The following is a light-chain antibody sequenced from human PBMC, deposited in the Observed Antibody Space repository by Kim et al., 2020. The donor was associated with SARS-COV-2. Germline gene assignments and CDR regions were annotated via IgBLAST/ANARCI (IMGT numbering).Light chain of an antibody. CDR1: QSVLYSSNNKSY. V-gene: IGKV4-1*01. Sequence: DILMTQSPDSLAVSLAERATINCKSSQSVLYSSNNKSYLAWYQQKPGQPPKLLIYWASTRESGVPDRFSGSGSGTDFTLTISSLQAEDVAVYYCQQYYSTPWTFGQGTKVDIK. CDR3: QQYYSTPWT. CDR2: WAS. J-gene: IGKJ1*01.